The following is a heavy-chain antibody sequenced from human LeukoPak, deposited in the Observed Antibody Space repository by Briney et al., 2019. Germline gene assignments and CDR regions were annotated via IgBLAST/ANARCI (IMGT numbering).Heavy chain of an antibody. CDR1: GYTFTSYD. D-gene: IGHD6-6*01. Sequence: ASVKVSCKASGYTFTSYDINWVRQATGQGLEWMGWMNPNSGNTGYAQKFQGRVTMTRNTSISTAYMELSSLRSEDTAVYYCARGNRGIAARPRRLNWFDPRGQGTLVTVSS. J-gene: IGHJ5*02. CDR2: MNPNSGNT. CDR3: ARGNRGIAARPRRLNWFDP. V-gene: IGHV1-8*01.